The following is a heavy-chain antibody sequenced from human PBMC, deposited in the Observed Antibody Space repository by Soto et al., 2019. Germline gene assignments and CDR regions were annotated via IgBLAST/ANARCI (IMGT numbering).Heavy chain of an antibody. Sequence: QITLRESGPSLVKPTETLTLTCTFSGFSLTTTGLGVGWVSQPPGKALEWLAVVFWDDGERYRPSLKTRVTITKDNSKNQVVLTMTNMDPVDTATYYCTQIYGSGSWGWYFHAWGQGSLVTVSS. D-gene: IGHD1-26*01. CDR3: TQIYGSGSWGWYFHA. CDR2: VFWDDGE. V-gene: IGHV2-5*02. CDR1: GFSLTTTGLG. J-gene: IGHJ5*02.